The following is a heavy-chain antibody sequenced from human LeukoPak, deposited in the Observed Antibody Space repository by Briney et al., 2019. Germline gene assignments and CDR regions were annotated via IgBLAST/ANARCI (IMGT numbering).Heavy chain of an antibody. D-gene: IGHD2-2*01. Sequence: TSETLSLTCTVSGGSISSGNYYWGWIRQPPGKGLDWIASIHYSGTTYYNPSLKSRVAISVDTSKNHFSLKLSSVTAADTAVYYCARGPTYQPIDSWGQGTLVTVSS. CDR2: IHYSGTT. CDR3: ARGPTYQPIDS. V-gene: IGHV4-39*02. CDR1: GGSISSGNYY. J-gene: IGHJ4*02.